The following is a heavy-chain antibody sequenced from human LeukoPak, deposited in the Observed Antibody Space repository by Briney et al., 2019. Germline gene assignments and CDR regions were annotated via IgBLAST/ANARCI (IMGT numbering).Heavy chain of an antibody. CDR3: ARDGIQHNYYDSSGDYYYYMDV. CDR2: IYTSGST. J-gene: IGHJ6*03. Sequence: SETLSLTCTVSGGSISSYYWSWIRQPAGKGLEWIGRIYTSGSTNYNPSLKSRVTMSVDTSKNQFSLKLSFVTAADTAVYYCARDGIQHNYYDSSGDYYYYMDVWGKGTTVTVSS. CDR1: GGSISSYY. D-gene: IGHD3-22*01. V-gene: IGHV4-4*07.